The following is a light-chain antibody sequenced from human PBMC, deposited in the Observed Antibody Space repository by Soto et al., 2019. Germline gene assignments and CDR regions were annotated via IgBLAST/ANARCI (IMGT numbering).Light chain of an antibody. CDR1: QSVSSY. CDR2: DAS. V-gene: IGKV3-11*01. J-gene: IGKJ5*01. Sequence: EFVLTQSPGTLCLSPGERATLSCRASQSVSSYLAWYQQKPGQAPRLLIYDASNRATGIPARFSGSGSGTDFTLTISSLEPEDFAVYYCQQYNYWPPKITFGQGTRLEI. CDR3: QQYNYWPPKIT.